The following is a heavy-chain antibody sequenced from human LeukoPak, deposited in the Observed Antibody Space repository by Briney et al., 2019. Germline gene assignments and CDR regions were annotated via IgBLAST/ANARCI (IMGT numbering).Heavy chain of an antibody. CDR1: GGTFSSYA. Sequence: WASVTVSCKASGGTFSSYAISWVRQAPGQGLEWMGGIIPILCTANYAQKFQGRVTITADESTSTAYMELSSLRSEDTAVYYCATKGVRFGEYRDAFDIWGQGTMVTVSS. J-gene: IGHJ3*02. V-gene: IGHV1-69*13. D-gene: IGHD3-10*01. CDR3: ATKGVRFGEYRDAFDI. CDR2: IIPILCTA.